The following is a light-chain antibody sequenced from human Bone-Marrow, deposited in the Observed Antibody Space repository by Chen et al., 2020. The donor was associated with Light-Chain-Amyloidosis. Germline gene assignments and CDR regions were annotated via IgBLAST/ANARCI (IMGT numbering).Light chain of an antibody. CDR1: NIGSTS. J-gene: IGLJ3*02. Sequence: SYVLTRLPAVSVAPGQTPTIACGGHNIGSTSVHWYQQTPRQAPLLVVYDDSDRPSGPPEGLSGSNSGNTAALTISRVEDGDEDDYYCQVWDRSSDRPVFGGGTKLTVL. CDR3: QVWDRSSDRPV. CDR2: DDS. V-gene: IGLV3-21*02.